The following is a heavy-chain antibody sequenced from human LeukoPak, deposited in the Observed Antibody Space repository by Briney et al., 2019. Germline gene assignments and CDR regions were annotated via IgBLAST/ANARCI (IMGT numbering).Heavy chain of an antibody. CDR2: IRYDGSNK. CDR1: GFTFSSYG. D-gene: IGHD4-11*01. V-gene: IGHV3-30*02. CDR3: AKANYSNYVEDLDY. Sequence: PGRSLRLSCAASGFTFSSYGMHWVRQAPGKGLEWVAFIRYDGSNKYYADSVKGRFTISRDNSKNTLYLQMNSLRAEDTAVYYCAKANYSNYVEDLDYWGQGTLVTVSS. J-gene: IGHJ4*02.